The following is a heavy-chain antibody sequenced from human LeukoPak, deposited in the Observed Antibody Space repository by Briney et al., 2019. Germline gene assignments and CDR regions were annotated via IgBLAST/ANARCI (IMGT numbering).Heavy chain of an antibody. D-gene: IGHD2-2*01. J-gene: IGHJ6*03. CDR1: GGSISSSSYY. Sequence: SETLSLTCTVSGGSISSSSYYWGWIRQPPGKGLEWIGSIYYSGSTYYNPSLKSRVTISVDTSKNQFSLKLSSVTAADTAVYYCARGFVVVPAATRDYYYYMDVWGKGTTVTVSS. CDR2: IYYSGST. CDR3: ARGFVVVPAATRDYYYYMDV. V-gene: IGHV4-39*07.